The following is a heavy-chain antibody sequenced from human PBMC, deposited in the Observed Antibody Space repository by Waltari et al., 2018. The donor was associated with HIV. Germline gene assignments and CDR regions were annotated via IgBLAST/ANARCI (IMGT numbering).Heavy chain of an antibody. CDR3: AKGITMVSTDY. CDR2: IRYDGSNK. J-gene: IGHJ4*02. D-gene: IGHD3-10*01. Sequence: QVQLVESGGGVVQPGGSLRLSCAASGFTFSSYGIHWVRQAPGKGLEWVAFIRYDGSNKYYADSVKGRFTIFRDNSKNTLYLQMNSLRAEDTAVYYCAKGITMVSTDYWGQGTLVTVSS. CDR1: GFTFSSYG. V-gene: IGHV3-30*02.